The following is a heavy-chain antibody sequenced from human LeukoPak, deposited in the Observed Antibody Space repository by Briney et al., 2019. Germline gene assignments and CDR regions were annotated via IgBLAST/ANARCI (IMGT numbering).Heavy chain of an antibody. V-gene: IGHV3-7*01. J-gene: IGHJ3*02. CDR2: IQKDGSEK. CDR1: GFIFSNYW. Sequence: GGSLRLSCAASGFIFSNYWMSWVRQAPGKGLEWVANIQKDGSEKHYVDSVKGRFTISRDNAKNSLYLQMDSLRVEDTAVYYCAGVDGWAFRIWGQGTKVTVSS. D-gene: IGHD3-9*01. CDR3: AGVDGWAFRI.